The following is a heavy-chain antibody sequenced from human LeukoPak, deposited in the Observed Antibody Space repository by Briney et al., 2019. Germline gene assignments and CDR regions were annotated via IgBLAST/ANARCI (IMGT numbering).Heavy chain of an antibody. V-gene: IGHV3-23*01. Sequence: GGSLRLSCTVSGFTFRNYIMTWVRLSPGKGLEWVSSIGGGGDVTFYADSVKGRFRTTRDDSRSTLYLQMGSLRVDDKILYYCAHWGGTESIGTIWYGPLDYWGQGTQVTVSS. D-gene: IGHD6-13*01. J-gene: IGHJ4*02. CDR3: AHWGGTESIGTIWYGPLDY. CDR2: IGGGGDVT. CDR1: GFTFRNYI.